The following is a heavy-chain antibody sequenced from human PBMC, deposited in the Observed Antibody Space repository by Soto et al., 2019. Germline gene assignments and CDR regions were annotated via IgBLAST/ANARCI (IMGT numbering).Heavy chain of an antibody. D-gene: IGHD5-18*01. Sequence: QVQLQESGPGLVKPSETLSLTCTVSGGSISSYYWSWIRQPPGKGLEWIGYIYYSGSTNYNPSLKSRVTISVDTSKDPFSLKLSSVTAADTAVYYCARDWAWIQLGRGMDVWGQGTTVTVSS. CDR1: GGSISSYY. CDR2: IYYSGST. CDR3: ARDWAWIQLGRGMDV. J-gene: IGHJ6*02. V-gene: IGHV4-59*01.